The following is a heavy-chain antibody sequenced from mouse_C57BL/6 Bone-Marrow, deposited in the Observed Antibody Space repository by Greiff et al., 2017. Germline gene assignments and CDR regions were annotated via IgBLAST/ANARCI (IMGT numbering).Heavy chain of an antibody. V-gene: IGHV5-6*02. CDR1: GFTFSSYG. Sequence: DVMLVESGGDLVKPGGSLKLSCAASGFTFSSYGMSWVRQTPDKRLEWVATISSGGSYTYYPDSVKGRFTISRDNAKNTLYLQMSSLKSEDTAMYYCASLYGNLFAYWGQGTLVTVSA. D-gene: IGHD2-1*01. CDR3: ASLYGNLFAY. CDR2: ISSGGSYT. J-gene: IGHJ3*01.